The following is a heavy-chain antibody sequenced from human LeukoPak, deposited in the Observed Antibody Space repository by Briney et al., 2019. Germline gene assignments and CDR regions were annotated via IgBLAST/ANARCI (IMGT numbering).Heavy chain of an antibody. J-gene: IGHJ6*02. V-gene: IGHV4-59*11. CDR1: GASIDGHY. D-gene: IGHD6-19*01. CDR2: VYYSGSI. Sequence: KPSETLSLTCTVSGASIDGHYWSWIRLPPGKGLEWIGFVYYSGSISYNPSLKSRVTISADTSNNQFSLKLDSVTAADTAVYYCARLSRVAVAGSYGYHPMDVWGRGTTVTVSS. CDR3: ARLSRVAVAGSYGYHPMDV.